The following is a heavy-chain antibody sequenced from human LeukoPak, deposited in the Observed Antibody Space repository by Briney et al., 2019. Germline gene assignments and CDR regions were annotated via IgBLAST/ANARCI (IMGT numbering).Heavy chain of an antibody. J-gene: IGHJ3*02. Sequence: ASVKVSCKASGYTFTGYYMHWVRQAPGQGLEWMGRINPNSGGTNYAQKFQGRATMTRDTSISTAYMELSRLRSDDTAVYYCARGGYYYDSSGPSGNAFDIWGQGTMVTVSS. CDR1: GYTFTGYY. V-gene: IGHV1-2*06. CDR2: INPNSGGT. CDR3: ARGGYYYDSSGPSGNAFDI. D-gene: IGHD3-22*01.